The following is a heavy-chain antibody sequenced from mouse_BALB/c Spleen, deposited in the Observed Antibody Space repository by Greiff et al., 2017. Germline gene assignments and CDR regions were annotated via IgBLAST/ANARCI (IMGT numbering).Heavy chain of an antibody. D-gene: IGHD2-1*01. CDR1: GFAFSSYD. CDR3: ARPVYGNSFFDY. CDR2: ISSGGGST. Sequence: DVMLVESGGGLVKPGGSLKLSCAASGFAFSSYDMSWVRQTPEKRLEWVAYISSGGGSTYYPDTVKGRFTISRDNAKNTLYLQMSSLKSEDTAMYYCARPVYGNSFFDYWGQGTTLTVSS. V-gene: IGHV5-12-1*01. J-gene: IGHJ2*01.